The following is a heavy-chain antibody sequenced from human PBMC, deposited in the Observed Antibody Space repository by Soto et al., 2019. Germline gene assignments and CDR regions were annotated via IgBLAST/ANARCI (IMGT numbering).Heavy chain of an antibody. CDR2: ISSSSSTI. V-gene: IGHV3-48*01. J-gene: IGHJ1*01. D-gene: IGHD6-19*01. CDR3: ARDADRYSSGWSPRKYFQH. CDR1: GFTFSSYS. Sequence: PGGSLRLSCAASGFTFSSYSMNWVRQAPGKGLEWVSYISSSSSTIYYADSVKGRFTISRDNAKNSLYLQMNSLRAEDTAVYHCARDADRYSSGWSPRKYFQHWGQGTLVTVSS.